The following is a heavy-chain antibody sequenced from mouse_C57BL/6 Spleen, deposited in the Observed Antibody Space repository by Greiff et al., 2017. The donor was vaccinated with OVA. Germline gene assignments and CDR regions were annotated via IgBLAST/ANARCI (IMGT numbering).Heavy chain of an antibody. CDR3: TRGRAQAYYAMDY. CDR1: GYTFTDYE. Sequence: QVQLKESGAELVRPGASVTLSCKASGYTFTDYEMHWVKQTPVHGLEWIGAIDPETGGTAYNQKFKGKAILTADKSSSTAYMELRSLTSEDSAVYYCTRGRAQAYYAMDYWGQGTSVTVSS. D-gene: IGHD3-2*02. CDR2: IDPETGGT. V-gene: IGHV1-15*01. J-gene: IGHJ4*01.